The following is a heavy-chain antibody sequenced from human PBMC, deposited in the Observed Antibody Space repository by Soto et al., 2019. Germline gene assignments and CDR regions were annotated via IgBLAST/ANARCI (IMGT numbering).Heavy chain of an antibody. Sequence: EVQLLESGGGLVQPGGSLRLSCAASGFTFSSYAMSWVRQAPRKGLEWVSAISGSAGSTYYADSVKGRFTISRDNSKNTLYLQVNSLRAEDTAVYYCAKAMRQWLVQNFDYWGQGTLVTVSS. D-gene: IGHD6-19*01. CDR3: AKAMRQWLVQNFDY. J-gene: IGHJ4*02. CDR1: GFTFSSYA. V-gene: IGHV3-23*01. CDR2: ISGSAGST.